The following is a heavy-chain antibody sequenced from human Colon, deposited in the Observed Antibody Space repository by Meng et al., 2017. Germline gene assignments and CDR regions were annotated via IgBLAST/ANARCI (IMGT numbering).Heavy chain of an antibody. CDR1: GYTFTALD. CDR2: INPNSGET. Sequence: QVPPLQPGAEVKKPGASLRVSCKASGYTFTALDIKWLRQATGQGLEWMGWINPNSGETGYAQKFQGRFTMTRDTSISTFYMELSSLTSGDTAVYYCARGIWEGFDYWGQGALVTVSS. V-gene: IGHV1-8*01. J-gene: IGHJ4*02. D-gene: IGHD1-26*01. CDR3: ARGIWEGFDY.